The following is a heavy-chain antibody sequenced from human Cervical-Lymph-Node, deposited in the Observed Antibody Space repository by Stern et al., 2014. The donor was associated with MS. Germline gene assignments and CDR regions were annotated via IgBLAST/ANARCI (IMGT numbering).Heavy chain of an antibody. CDR2: IYYGGRT. CDR1: GGSITSSYH. D-gene: IGHD6-6*01. V-gene: IGHV4-39*01. Sequence: QVQLVESGPGLLKPSETLSLTCTVSGGSITSSYHWGWIRQPPGKGLEWIGPIYYGGRTYYNPSLKSRLSLSVDTSKSQFSLMLTSVTASDTAVYYCARHKPSPLSSPRPLDYWGQGTLVAVSS. J-gene: IGHJ4*02. CDR3: ARHKPSPLSSPRPLDY.